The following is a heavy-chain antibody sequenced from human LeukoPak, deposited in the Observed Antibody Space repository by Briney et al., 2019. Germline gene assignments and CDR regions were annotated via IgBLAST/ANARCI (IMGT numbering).Heavy chain of an antibody. J-gene: IGHJ3*01. D-gene: IGHD3-22*01. CDR1: GYTFTAHY. Sequence: ASVKVSCKASGYTFTAHYIHWVRQAPGQGLEWMGWINPNSGGTNYAQKFQGRVTMTRDTSIRTAYMELSRIRSDDTAVYYCARDHYDSCGFGAFDLWGQGTMVTVSS. CDR2: INPNSGGT. V-gene: IGHV1-2*02. CDR3: ARDHYDSCGFGAFDL.